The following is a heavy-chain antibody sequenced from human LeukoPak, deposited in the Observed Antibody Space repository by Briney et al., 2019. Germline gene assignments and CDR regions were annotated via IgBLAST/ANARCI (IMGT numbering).Heavy chain of an antibody. Sequence: SVTVACKASGGTFSSYAISWVRQAPGQGLEWMGRIIPIFGTANYAQKFQGRVTITTDESTSTAYMELSSLRSEDTAVYYCAQMPDGYNGVVDYWGQGTLVTVSS. J-gene: IGHJ4*02. CDR1: GGTFSSYA. CDR2: IIPIFGTA. CDR3: AQMPDGYNGVVDY. V-gene: IGHV1-69*05. D-gene: IGHD5-24*01.